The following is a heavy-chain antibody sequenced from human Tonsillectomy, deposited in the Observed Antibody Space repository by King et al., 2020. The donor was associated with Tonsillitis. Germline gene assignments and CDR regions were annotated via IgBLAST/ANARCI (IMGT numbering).Heavy chain of an antibody. D-gene: IGHD6-6*01. Sequence: VQLVESGGGLVQPGGSLRLSCAASGFTFSDYLMSWVRQTPGKGLEWVANINKDGSEKYYVDSVKGRFTISRDNVQNSLYLQMNSLRVEDTAIYYCARAHSLDWGQGTLVSVSS. J-gene: IGHJ4*02. CDR2: INKDGSEK. CDR1: GFTFSDYL. V-gene: IGHV3-7*01. CDR3: ARAHSLD.